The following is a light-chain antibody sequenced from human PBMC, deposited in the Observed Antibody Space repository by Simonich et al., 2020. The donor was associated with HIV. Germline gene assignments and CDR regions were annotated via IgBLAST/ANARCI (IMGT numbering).Light chain of an antibody. V-gene: IGKV3D-20*01. CDR3: QQYGSSPFT. J-gene: IGKJ3*01. Sequence: EIVMTQSPATLSVSPGERATLPCRASQRVSDSFLAWYQQKPGLAPRLLIYDASSRATGTPDRFSGSGSGTDFTLTISRLEPEDFAVYYCQQYGSSPFTFGPGTKVDIK. CDR1: QRVSDSF. CDR2: DAS.